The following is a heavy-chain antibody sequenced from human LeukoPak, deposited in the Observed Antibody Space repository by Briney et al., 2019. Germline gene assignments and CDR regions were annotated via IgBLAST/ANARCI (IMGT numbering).Heavy chain of an antibody. CDR1: GFTFSSYA. V-gene: IGHV4-59*01. D-gene: IGHD3-3*01. Sequence: PGGSLRLSCAASGFTFSSYAMSWVRQAPGKGLEWIGYIYYSGSTNYNPSLKSRVTISVDTSKNQFSLKLSSVTAADTAVYYCARGSLFPTIFGVVIAPPDYWGQGTLVTVSS. J-gene: IGHJ4*02. CDR3: ARGSLFPTIFGVVIAPPDY. CDR2: IYYSGST.